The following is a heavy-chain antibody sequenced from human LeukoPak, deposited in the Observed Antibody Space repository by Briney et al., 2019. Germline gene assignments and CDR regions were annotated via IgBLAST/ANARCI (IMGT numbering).Heavy chain of an antibody. V-gene: IGHV1-18*01. CDR1: GYTFTSYG. J-gene: IGHJ4*02. D-gene: IGHD5-18*01. Sequence: VKVSCKASGYTFTSYGISWVRQAPGQGLEWMGWISAYNGNTNYAQKFQGRVTMTRNTSISTAYMELSSLRSEDTAVYYCARAGGNTYVPYFHYWGQGTLVTVSS. CDR2: ISAYNGNT. CDR3: ARAGGNTYVPYFHY.